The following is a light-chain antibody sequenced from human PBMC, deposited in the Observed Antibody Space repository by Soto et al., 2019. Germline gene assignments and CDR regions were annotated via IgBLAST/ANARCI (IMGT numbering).Light chain of an antibody. CDR1: SSNLGAGHN. CDR3: ESYVNSLNGVV. V-gene: IGLV1-40*01. J-gene: IGLJ2*01. CDR2: SDT. Sequence: QSVLTQPPSVSGAPGQGVAISCTGTSSNLGAGHNVHWYQQLPGTVPKLLIYSDTNRPSGVPDRFSASKSGTSAVLAITGLQAEDEADYFCESYVNSLNGVVFGGGTKLTVL.